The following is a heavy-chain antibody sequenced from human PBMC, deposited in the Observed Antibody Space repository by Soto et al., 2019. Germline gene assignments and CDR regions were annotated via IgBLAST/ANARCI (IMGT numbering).Heavy chain of an antibody. Sequence: QVQLQESGPRLVKPSETLLLTCSVSGDSLNNNWWTWIRQAPGTAPELVGYIYYKGDTRYNPSLESRVTISLDTPKNQFSLQLRSVTGADTAVYFCARGSLVYDSWGQGILFTVSS. D-gene: IGHD3-16*01. J-gene: IGHJ4*02. CDR1: GDSLNNNW. V-gene: IGHV4-59*01. CDR3: ARGSLVYDS. CDR2: IYYKGDT.